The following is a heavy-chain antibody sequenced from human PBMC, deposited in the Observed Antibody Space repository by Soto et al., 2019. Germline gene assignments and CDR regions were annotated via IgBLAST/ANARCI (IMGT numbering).Heavy chain of an antibody. D-gene: IGHD3-22*01. CDR2: IRGSGTTT. CDR1: GFTFSNYA. J-gene: IGHJ4*02. Sequence: EVQLLESGGGLVQPGGSLRLSCAASGFTFSNYAMSWVRQAPGQGLEWVSNIRGSGTTTYYADSVKGRFTISRDNSKKTLSLQMESPRAEDMAVYYCAKDLHLYASSGFDYWGQGILVTVSS. CDR3: AKDLHLYASSGFDY. V-gene: IGHV3-23*01.